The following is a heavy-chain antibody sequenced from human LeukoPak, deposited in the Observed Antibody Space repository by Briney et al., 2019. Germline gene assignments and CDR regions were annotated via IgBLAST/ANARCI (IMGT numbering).Heavy chain of an antibody. CDR1: GFTFSSYG. CDR3: AKEYGYDYNYFYSMDV. V-gene: IGHV3-30*02. Sequence: GGSLRLSCEASGFTFSSYGIHWVRQAPGKGLEWVAFISYDGSNKYHADSEKGRFTIFRDNSKNTVYLQMNSLRAEDTAVYFCAKEYGYDYNYFYSMDVWGKGTTVTISS. CDR2: ISYDGSNK. D-gene: IGHD5-18*01. J-gene: IGHJ6*03.